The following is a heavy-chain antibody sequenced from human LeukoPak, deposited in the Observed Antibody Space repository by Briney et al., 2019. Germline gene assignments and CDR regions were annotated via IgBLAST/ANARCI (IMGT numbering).Heavy chain of an antibody. CDR3: ARVSDDILTGYYIHFDY. Sequence: SETLSLTCAVYGGSFSGYYWSWIRQPPGKGLEWIGEINHSGSTNYNPSLKSRVTISVDTSKNQFSLKLSSVTAADTAVYYRARVSDDILTGYYIHFDYWGQGTLVTVSS. CDR1: GGSFSGYY. J-gene: IGHJ4*02. CDR2: INHSGST. D-gene: IGHD3-9*01. V-gene: IGHV4-34*01.